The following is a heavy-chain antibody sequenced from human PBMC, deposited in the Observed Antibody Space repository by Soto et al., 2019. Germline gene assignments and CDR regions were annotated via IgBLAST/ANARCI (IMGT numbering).Heavy chain of an antibody. V-gene: IGHV3-21*06. CDR3: ARESEDLTSNFHY. CDR2: ISSTTNYI. CDR1: GFTFTRYS. Sequence: PGGSLRLSCAASGFTFTRYSMNWVRQAPGKGLEWVSSISSTTNYIYYGDSMKGRFTISRDNAKNSLYLEMNSLRAEDTAVYYCARESEDLTSNFHYRGQGTLVTVAS. J-gene: IGHJ4*02.